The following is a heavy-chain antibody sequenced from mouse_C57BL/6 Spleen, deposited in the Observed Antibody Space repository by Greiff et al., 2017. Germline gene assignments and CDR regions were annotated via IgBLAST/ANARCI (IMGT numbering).Heavy chain of an antibody. Sequence: EVMLVESGGGLVKPGGSLKLSCAASGFTFSDYGMHWVRQAPEKGLEWVAYISSGSSTIYYADTVKGRFTISRDNAKNTLFLQMTSLRSEDTAMYYCARDYAGSSYGYFDYWGQGTTLTVSS. CDR2: ISSGSSTI. D-gene: IGHD1-1*01. CDR3: ARDYAGSSYGYFDY. V-gene: IGHV5-17*01. CDR1: GFTFSDYG. J-gene: IGHJ2*01.